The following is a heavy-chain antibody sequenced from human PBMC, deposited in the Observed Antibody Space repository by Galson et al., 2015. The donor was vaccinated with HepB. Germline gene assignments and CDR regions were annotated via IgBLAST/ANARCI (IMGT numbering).Heavy chain of an antibody. CDR1: GFSFESYN. D-gene: IGHD2-2*01. Sequence: SLRLSCAVSGFSFESYNMNWVRQAPGKGLEWVSSLSSSTNYIIYADSVKGRFTISRDNAKNSLYLQMNSLRAEDTAVYYCARDSHTILVPATLVGMDVWGQGTTVTVSS. V-gene: IGHV3-21*06. CDR2: LSSSTNYI. J-gene: IGHJ6*02. CDR3: ARDSHTILVPATLVGMDV.